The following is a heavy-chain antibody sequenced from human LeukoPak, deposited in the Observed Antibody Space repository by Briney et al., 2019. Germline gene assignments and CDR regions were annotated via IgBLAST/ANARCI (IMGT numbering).Heavy chain of an antibody. J-gene: IGHJ4*02. D-gene: IGHD5-24*01. V-gene: IGHV3-30-3*01. Sequence: GGSLRLSCAASGFTFSNYAIHWVRQAPGKGLEWVAFISYDGSNKHYADSVRGRFTISRDNSKNTLYLQMNSLRPEDTTVYYSARARSGYNRGPFDCWGQGILVTVSS. CDR1: GFTFSNYA. CDR3: ARARSGYNRGPFDC. CDR2: ISYDGSNK.